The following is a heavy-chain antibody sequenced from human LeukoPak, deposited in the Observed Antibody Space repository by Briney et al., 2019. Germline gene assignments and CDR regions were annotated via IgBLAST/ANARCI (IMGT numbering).Heavy chain of an antibody. CDR1: GGTFSSYA. CDR3: ARDLVDYGGNWFDP. CDR2: IIPIFGTA. Sequence: ASVKVSCKASGGTFSSYAISWVRRAPGQGLEWMGGIIPIFGTANYAQKFQGRVTITTDESTSTAYMELSSLRSEDTAVYYCARDLVDYGGNWFDPWGQGTLVTVSS. V-gene: IGHV1-69*05. J-gene: IGHJ5*02. D-gene: IGHD4-23*01.